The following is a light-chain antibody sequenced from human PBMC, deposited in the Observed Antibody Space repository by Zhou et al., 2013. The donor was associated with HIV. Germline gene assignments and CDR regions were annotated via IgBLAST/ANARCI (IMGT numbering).Light chain of an antibody. Sequence: EFVLTQSPGTLSLSPGERATLSCRASQSVSTNLAWYQQKPGQAPRLLIYGALTRATGIPARFSGSGSGTEFTLTISSMQSEDFAVYYCQQYNNWPPGTFGQGTKVEIK. CDR2: GAL. CDR1: QSVSTN. V-gene: IGKV3-15*01. CDR3: QQYNNWPPGT. J-gene: IGKJ1*01.